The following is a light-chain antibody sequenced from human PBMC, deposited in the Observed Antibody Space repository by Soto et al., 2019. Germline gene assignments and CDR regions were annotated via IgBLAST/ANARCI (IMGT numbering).Light chain of an antibody. J-gene: IGKJ1*01. CDR3: QQYNTFWT. V-gene: IGKV1-5*01. Sequence: DIQMTQSPSTLSASVGARVPITCRASQSISSWVAWYQQKPGKAPKLLIYDASSLESGVPSRVSGSGSGTEFTLTISSLQPDDFATYYCQQYNTFWTFGPGTKVDIK. CDR2: DAS. CDR1: QSISSW.